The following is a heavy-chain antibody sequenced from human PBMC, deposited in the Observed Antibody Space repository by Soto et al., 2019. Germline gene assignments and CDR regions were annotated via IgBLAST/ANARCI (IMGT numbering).Heavy chain of an antibody. Sequence: QVQLVQSGAEVKKPGSSVKVSCKASGGTFSSYAISWVRQAPGQGLEWMGGIIPIFGTANYAQKFQGRVTITADESTSKAYMELSSLRSEDTAVYYCARGTNYYDSSGYQLFDYWGQGTLVTVSS. V-gene: IGHV1-69*01. J-gene: IGHJ4*02. CDR1: GGTFSSYA. CDR2: IIPIFGTA. D-gene: IGHD3-22*01. CDR3: ARGTNYYDSSGYQLFDY.